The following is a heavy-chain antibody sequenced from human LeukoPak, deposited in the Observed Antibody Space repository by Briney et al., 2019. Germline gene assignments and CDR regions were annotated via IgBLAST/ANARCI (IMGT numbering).Heavy chain of an antibody. J-gene: IGHJ2*01. Sequence: PGGSLRLSCVASGFTFSSYAMSWVRQAPGKGLEWVSAISGSGGSTYYADSVKGRFTISRDNSKNTLYLQMNSLRAEDTAVYYCAKDSGDSSGSYWYFDLWGRGTLVTVSS. V-gene: IGHV3-23*01. D-gene: IGHD3-22*01. CDR2: ISGSGGST. CDR1: GFTFSSYA. CDR3: AKDSGDSSGSYWYFDL.